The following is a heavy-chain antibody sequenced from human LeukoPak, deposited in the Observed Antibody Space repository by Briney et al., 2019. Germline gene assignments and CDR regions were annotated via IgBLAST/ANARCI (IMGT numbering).Heavy chain of an antibody. CDR3: AKDPPSYDSSAPSAFDI. CDR2: IYSGGST. V-gene: IGHV3-53*01. CDR1: GFTVSSNY. J-gene: IGHJ3*02. Sequence: GGSLRLSCAASGFTVSSNYMSWVRQAPGKGLEWVSVIYSGGSTYYADSVKGRFTISRDNSKNTLYLQMNSLRAEDTAVYYCAKDPPSYDSSAPSAFDIWGQGTMVTVSS. D-gene: IGHD3-22*01.